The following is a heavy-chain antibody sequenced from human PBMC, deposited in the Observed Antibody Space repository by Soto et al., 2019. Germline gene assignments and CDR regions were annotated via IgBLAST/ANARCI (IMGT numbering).Heavy chain of an antibody. J-gene: IGHJ4*02. Sequence: ASVKVSCKASGYTFTGYYMHWVRQAPGQGLEWMGWINPNSGGTNYAQKFQGRVTMTRDTSISTAYMELSRLRSDDTAVYYCAREGAAAGTGLDYWGQGTLVTVSS. D-gene: IGHD6-13*01. CDR2: INPNSGGT. CDR3: AREGAAAGTGLDY. V-gene: IGHV1-2*02. CDR1: GYTFTGYY.